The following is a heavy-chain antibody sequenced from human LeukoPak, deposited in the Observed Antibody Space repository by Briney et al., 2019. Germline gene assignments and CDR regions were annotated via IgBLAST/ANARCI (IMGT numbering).Heavy chain of an antibody. CDR2: IIPIFGTA. CDR1: GGTFSSYA. V-gene: IGHV1-69*06. D-gene: IGHD2-15*01. CDR3: ARSMLGYCSGGSCYSPLADI. Sequence: SVKVSCKTSGGTFSSYAISWVRQAPGQGLEWMGGIIPIFGTANYAQKFQGRVTITADKSTSTAYMELSSLRSEDTAVYYCARSMLGYCSGGSCYSPLADIWGQGTMVTVSS. J-gene: IGHJ3*02.